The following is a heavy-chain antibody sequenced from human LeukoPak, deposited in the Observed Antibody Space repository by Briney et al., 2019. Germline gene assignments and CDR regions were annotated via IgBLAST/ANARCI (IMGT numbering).Heavy chain of an antibody. CDR2: IYHSGST. V-gene: IGHV4-38-2*02. Sequence: SETLSLTCNVSGDSISSGYYWGWIRQPPGKGLEWIGSIYHSGSTYYNPSLKSRVTISVDTSKNQFSLKLSSVTAADTAVYYCARAPVTAGDAFDIWGQGTMVTVSS. CDR3: ARAPVTAGDAFDI. CDR1: GDSISSGYY. J-gene: IGHJ3*02. D-gene: IGHD4-17*01.